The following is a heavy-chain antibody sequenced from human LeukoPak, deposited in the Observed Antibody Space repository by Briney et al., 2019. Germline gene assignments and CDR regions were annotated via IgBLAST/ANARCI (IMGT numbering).Heavy chain of an antibody. CDR1: GGSFSGYY. D-gene: IGHD6-13*01. Sequence: SETLSLTCAVYGGSFSGYYWSWIRQPPGKGLEWIGEINHSGSTNYNPSLKSRVTISVDTSKNQFSLKLSSVTAADTAVYYCARQAGGGSSSWYGDNWFDPWGQGTLVTVSS. CDR2: INHSGST. CDR3: ARQAGGGSSSWYGDNWFDP. J-gene: IGHJ5*02. V-gene: IGHV4-34*01.